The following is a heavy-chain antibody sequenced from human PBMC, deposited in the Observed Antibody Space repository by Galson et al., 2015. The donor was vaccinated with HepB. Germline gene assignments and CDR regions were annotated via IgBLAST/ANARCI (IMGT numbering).Heavy chain of an antibody. Sequence: SLRLSCAASGFTFSSQDMHWVRQTTGRGLEWVSGIGTIGDTFYSPSVRGRFTISRENAKNSLYLQMNSLRDDDTAVYYCARGHPVVRGVISDMDVWGQGTTVTVSS. V-gene: IGHV3-13*01. CDR1: GFTFSSQD. CDR3: ARGHPVVRGVISDMDV. J-gene: IGHJ6*02. CDR2: IGTIGDT. D-gene: IGHD3-10*01.